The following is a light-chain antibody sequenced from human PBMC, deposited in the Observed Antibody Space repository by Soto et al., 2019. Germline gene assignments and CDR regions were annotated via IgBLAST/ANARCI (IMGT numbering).Light chain of an antibody. CDR1: QSISSY. CDR2: DAS. J-gene: IGKJ1*01. V-gene: IGKV3-20*01. Sequence: EIVLTQSPGTLSLSPGEGATLACRASQSISSYLAWYQQKPGQSPRLLIYDASSRATGIPDRFSGSGAGTDFTLTINRVEPEDFAVYFCQQYAGSPRTFGQGTKVDIK. CDR3: QQYAGSPRT.